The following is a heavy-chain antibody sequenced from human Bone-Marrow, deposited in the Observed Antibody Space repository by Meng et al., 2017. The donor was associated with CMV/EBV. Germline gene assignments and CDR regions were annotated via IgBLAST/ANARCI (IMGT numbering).Heavy chain of an antibody. Sequence: GGSLRLSCAASGFTFSSYWMHWVRQAPGKGLEWVAVISYDGSNKYYADSVKGRFTISRDNSKNTLYLQMNSLRAEDTAVYYCARDGIVGATTGGDYWGQGTLVTVSS. J-gene: IGHJ4*02. CDR2: ISYDGSNK. V-gene: IGHV3-30-3*01. CDR1: GFTFSSYW. D-gene: IGHD1-26*01. CDR3: ARDGIVGATTGGDY.